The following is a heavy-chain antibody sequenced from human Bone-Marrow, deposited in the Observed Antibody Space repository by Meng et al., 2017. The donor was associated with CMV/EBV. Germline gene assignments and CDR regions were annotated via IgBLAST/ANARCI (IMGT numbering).Heavy chain of an antibody. CDR2: IKQDGSEK. CDR1: GSIFSTYE. D-gene: IGHD5-24*01. Sequence: GGSLRLSCAASGSIFSTYEMNWVRQAPGKGLEWVANIKQDGSEKYYVDSVKGRFTISRDNAKNSLYLQMNSLRAEDTAVYYCARDRWPESDAFDIWGQGTMVTVSS. J-gene: IGHJ3*02. V-gene: IGHV3-7*01. CDR3: ARDRWPESDAFDI.